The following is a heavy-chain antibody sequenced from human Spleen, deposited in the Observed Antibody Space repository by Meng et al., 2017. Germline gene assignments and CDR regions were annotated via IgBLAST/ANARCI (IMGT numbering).Heavy chain of an antibody. J-gene: IGHJ5*02. CDR3: ASAPYFYDSGGFYYLRWFDP. V-gene: IGHV4-30-4*01. Sequence: QVQLQESGPGLVKPSQTLSLTCTVFGGSIGGGDYYWSWIRQPPGKGLEWIGYIHFSGSTYYNPSLKSRVTMSIDRSKNQFSPMMTSVTAADTAVYYCASAPYFYDSGGFYYLRWFDPWGQGTLVTVSS. D-gene: IGHD3-22*01. CDR2: IHFSGST. CDR1: GGSIGGGDYY.